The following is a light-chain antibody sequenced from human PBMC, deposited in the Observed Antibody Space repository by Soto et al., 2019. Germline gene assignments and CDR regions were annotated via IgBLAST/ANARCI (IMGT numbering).Light chain of an antibody. Sequence: DIRLTPSPSSQSASVGDRVTITCRASQDVGTFVAWYQHQPGKAPKSLITTASTLQSGVPSRFSGSGSGTDFTLTISSLQPEDFATYYCQQYSTYPRPFGQGTRVDLK. CDR2: TAS. CDR3: QQYSTYPRP. V-gene: IGKV1D-16*01. J-gene: IGKJ5*01. CDR1: QDVGTF.